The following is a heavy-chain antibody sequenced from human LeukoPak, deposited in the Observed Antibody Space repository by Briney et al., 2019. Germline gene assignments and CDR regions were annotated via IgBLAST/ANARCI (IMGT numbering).Heavy chain of an antibody. J-gene: IGHJ4*02. V-gene: IGHV3-30*18. CDR1: GITFSSYG. CDR2: ISYDGSNK. D-gene: IGHD2-2*01. CDR3: ANPYCSSTSCLDY. Sequence: PGRSLRLSCAASGITFSSYGMHWVRQAPGKGLEWVAVISYDGSNKYYADSVKGRFTISRDNSKNTLYLQMNSLRAEDTAVYYCANPYCSSTSCLDYWGQGTLVTVSS.